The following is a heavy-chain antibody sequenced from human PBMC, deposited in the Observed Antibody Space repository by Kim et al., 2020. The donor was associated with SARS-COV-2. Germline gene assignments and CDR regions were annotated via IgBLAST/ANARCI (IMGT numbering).Heavy chain of an antibody. V-gene: IGHV3-7*01. CDR3: ARVWERGRAVDI. D-gene: IGHD1-26*01. Sequence: YGGCGKGRFTISGDNAKNSLYLQMNSLRAEDTAVYYCARVWERGRAVDIWGQGTMVTVSS. J-gene: IGHJ3*02.